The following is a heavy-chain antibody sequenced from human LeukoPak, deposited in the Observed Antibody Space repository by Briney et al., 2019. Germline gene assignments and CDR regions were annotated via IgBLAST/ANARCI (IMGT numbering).Heavy chain of an antibody. Sequence: GGSLRLSCAVSGFTFSSFAMHWVRQAPGEGLEWVAVISYDGSNKYYADSVKGRFTISRDNSKNTLYLQMNSLRAEDTAVYYCARDPIAAAGYFDYWGQGTLVTVSS. CDR1: GFTFSSFA. CDR3: ARDPIAAAGYFDY. CDR2: ISYDGSNK. D-gene: IGHD6-13*01. J-gene: IGHJ4*02. V-gene: IGHV3-30-3*01.